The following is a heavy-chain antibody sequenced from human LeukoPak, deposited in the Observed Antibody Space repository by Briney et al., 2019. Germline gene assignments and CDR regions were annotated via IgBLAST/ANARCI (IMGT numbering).Heavy chain of an antibody. V-gene: IGHV4-39*01. J-gene: IGHJ5*02. D-gene: IGHD3-10*01. Sequence: PSETLSLTSTVAGGSISSSSFYWGWIRQPPGKGLEWIASIHYSGNTYYNPSLRSRVTTSVDTSKNQISLKLNSVIAADTAVYFCARGYGSGNNWFDPWGQGTLVTVSS. CDR1: GGSISSSSFY. CDR2: IHYSGNT. CDR3: ARGYGSGNNWFDP.